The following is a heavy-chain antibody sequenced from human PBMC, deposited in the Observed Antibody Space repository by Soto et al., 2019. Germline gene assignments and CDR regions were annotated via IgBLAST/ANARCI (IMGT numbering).Heavy chain of an antibody. V-gene: IGHV4-34*01. J-gene: IGHJ4*02. D-gene: IGHD3-16*02. CDR1: GESFPGYH. CDR3: ARGGGGYDYIWGSYRPFDF. Sequence: QVQLQQWGAGLLKPSETLSLTCAVYGESFPGYHWSWIRQPPGKGLEWIGQINHSGSTNYNPSLKSRVTISLDTSKNQFSLKLTSVTAADTAVYYCARGGGGYDYIWGSYRPFDFWGQGTLVTVSS. CDR2: INHSGST.